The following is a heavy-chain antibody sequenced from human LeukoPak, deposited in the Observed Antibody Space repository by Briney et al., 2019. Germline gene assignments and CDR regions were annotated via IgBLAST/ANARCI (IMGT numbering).Heavy chain of an antibody. CDR3: ARAVAVAGTSDY. V-gene: IGHV3-21*01. CDR1: GFTFSSYS. J-gene: IGHJ4*02. Sequence: GGSLRFSCAASGFTFSSYSMNWVRQAPGKGLEWVSSISSSSSYIYYADYVKGRFTISTDNAKNSMYLKMNSLRAADTSVCSSARAVAVAGTSDYWGQGTLVTVSS. D-gene: IGHD6-19*01. CDR2: ISSSSSYI.